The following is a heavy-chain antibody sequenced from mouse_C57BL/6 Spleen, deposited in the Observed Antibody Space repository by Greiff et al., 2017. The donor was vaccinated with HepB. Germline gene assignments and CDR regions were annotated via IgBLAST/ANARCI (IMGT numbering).Heavy chain of an antibody. J-gene: IGHJ3*01. CDR2: ISYSGST. CDR1: GYSITSGYD. CDR3: ARWGPSLGFAY. V-gene: IGHV3-1*01. D-gene: IGHD1-2*01. Sequence: EVKLQESGPGMVKPSQSLSLTCTVTGYSITSGYDWHWIRHFPGNKLEWMGYISYSGSTNYNPSLKSRISITPDTSKNHFFLKLNSVTTEDTATYYCARWGPSLGFAYWGQGTLVTVSA.